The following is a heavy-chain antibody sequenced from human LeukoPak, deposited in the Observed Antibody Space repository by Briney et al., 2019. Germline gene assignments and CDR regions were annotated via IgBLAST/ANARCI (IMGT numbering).Heavy chain of an antibody. CDR3: AREHSSGYYDQLDY. CDR2: IYTSGST. V-gene: IGHV4-4*07. J-gene: IGHJ4*02. Sequence: PSETLSLTCAVYGGSFSGYYWSWIRQPAGKGLEWIGRIYTSGSTNYNPSLKSRVTMSVDTSKNQFSLKLSSVTAADTAVYYCAREHSSGYYDQLDYWGQGTLVTVSS. D-gene: IGHD3-22*01. CDR1: GGSFSGYY.